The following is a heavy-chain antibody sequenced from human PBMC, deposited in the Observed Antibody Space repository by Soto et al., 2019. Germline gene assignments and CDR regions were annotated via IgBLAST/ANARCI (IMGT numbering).Heavy chain of an antibody. V-gene: IGHV4-39*01. J-gene: IGHJ4*01. D-gene: IGHD1-26*01. Sequence: QPQGKGLEWIGSIYYSGSTYYNPSRKSRVTISVDTSKNQFSLKLSSVTAADAVVYYCARVGGTKVYDYWFNGTLVTGSS. CDR3: ARVGGTKVYDY. CDR2: IYYSGST.